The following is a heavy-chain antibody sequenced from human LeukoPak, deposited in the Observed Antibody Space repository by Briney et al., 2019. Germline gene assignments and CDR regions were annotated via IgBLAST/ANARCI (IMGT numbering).Heavy chain of an antibody. CDR2: INPNSDGT. CDR1: GYTFTGYY. CDR3: ARAVYGSNANYMDV. J-gene: IGHJ6*03. Sequence: ASVKVSCKASGYTFTGYYIHWVRQAPGQGLEWMGRINPNSDGTNYAQSFQGRVTMTRDTSINTAYRELSRLRSDDTAVYYCARAVYGSNANYMDVWGKGTTVTVSS. D-gene: IGHD3-22*01. V-gene: IGHV1-2*06.